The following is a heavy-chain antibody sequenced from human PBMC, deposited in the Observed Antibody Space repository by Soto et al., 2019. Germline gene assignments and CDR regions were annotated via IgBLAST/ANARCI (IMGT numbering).Heavy chain of an antibody. Sequence: GESLKISCEGSGFSFTSYWIAWVRQVPGKGLEWMGIIYPADSDTRYSPSFQGQATISADKSISTAYLQWSSLKPSDTGMYYCARRGKYQSGLCPWGQGTRGTVSS. CDR1: GFSFTSYW. CDR2: IYPADSDT. CDR3: ARRGKYQSGLCP. J-gene: IGHJ5*02. D-gene: IGHD3-16*01. V-gene: IGHV5-51*01.